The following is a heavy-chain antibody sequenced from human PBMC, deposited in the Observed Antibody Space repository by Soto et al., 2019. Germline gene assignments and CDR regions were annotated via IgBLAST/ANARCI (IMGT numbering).Heavy chain of an antibody. J-gene: IGHJ4*02. V-gene: IGHV3-23*01. CDR1: GFTFTSYA. Sequence: EVPLLESGGGLVQPGGSLRLSCAASGFTFTSYAMSSVRQAPGKRLEWVSGIGASGAGTYYAGSVKGRFTISRDNSKNSGTQQTNSLRAEDTAVYYCELCKTGSYFAYWGQGTLVAVSS. D-gene: IGHD2-2*01. CDR3: ELCKTGSYFAY. CDR2: IGASGAGT.